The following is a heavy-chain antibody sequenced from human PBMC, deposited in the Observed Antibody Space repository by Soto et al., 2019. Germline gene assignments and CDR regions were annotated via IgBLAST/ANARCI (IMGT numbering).Heavy chain of an antibody. Sequence: GASVKVSCKTSGYTFTSYGISWVRQAPGQGLEWMGWVSAYNGNTNYAQKLQGRVTMTTDTSTSTAYMELRSLRSDDTAVYYCATHTLRRSYDSDYWGQGTLVTVSS. V-gene: IGHV1-18*04. CDR1: GYTFTSYG. CDR2: VSAYNGNT. CDR3: ATHTLRRSYDSDY. J-gene: IGHJ4*02.